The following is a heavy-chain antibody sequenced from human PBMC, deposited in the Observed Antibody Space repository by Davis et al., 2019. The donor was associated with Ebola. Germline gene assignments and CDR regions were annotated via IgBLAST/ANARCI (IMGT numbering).Heavy chain of an antibody. CDR3: ARGLGLYYYYGMDV. CDR2: ISYDGSNK. J-gene: IGHJ6*02. V-gene: IGHV3-30*03. Sequence: GESLKISCAASGFTFSSYGMHWVRQAPGKGLEWVAVISYDGSNKYYADSVKGRFTISRDNSKNTLYLQMNSLRAEDTAVYYCARGLGLYYYYGMDVWGQGTTVTVSS. CDR1: GFTFSSYG. D-gene: IGHD6-19*01.